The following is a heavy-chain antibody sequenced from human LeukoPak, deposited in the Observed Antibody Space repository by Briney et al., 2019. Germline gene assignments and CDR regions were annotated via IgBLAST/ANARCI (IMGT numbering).Heavy chain of an antibody. V-gene: IGHV3-64D*09. Sequence: GGSLRLSCSASGLTFRRYAMHWIRQAPGKRLESVSAISSSGGDTYYADSVKGRFTISRDNSKNTLYLQMRSLRTEDTAVYYCVREGDGNWFDPWGRGTLVTVSS. CDR3: VREGDGNWFDP. CDR2: ISSSGGDT. J-gene: IGHJ5*02. CDR1: GLTFRRYA. D-gene: IGHD3-16*01.